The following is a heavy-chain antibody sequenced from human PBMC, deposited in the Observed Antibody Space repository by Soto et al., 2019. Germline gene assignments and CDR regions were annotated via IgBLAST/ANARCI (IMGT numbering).Heavy chain of an antibody. Sequence: VGSLRLSCEASGVSVSNAGMNWVRQAPGKGLEWVGRIKTRDEGETTSYAAPVKGRFTISRDDSKNTLYLQMNSLKTEDTAVYYCTTGSVEGFWGQGTTVTVSS. CDR2: IKTRDEGETT. D-gene: IGHD2-15*01. V-gene: IGHV3-15*07. CDR3: TTGSVEGF. J-gene: IGHJ6*02. CDR1: GVSVSNAG.